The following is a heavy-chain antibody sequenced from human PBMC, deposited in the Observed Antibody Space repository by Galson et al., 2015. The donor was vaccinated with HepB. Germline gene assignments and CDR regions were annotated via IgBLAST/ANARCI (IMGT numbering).Heavy chain of an antibody. CDR3: ATVAPQLELRPLLFDY. D-gene: IGHD1-7*01. CDR2: FDPEDGET. Sequence: SVKVSCKVSGYTLTELPMHWVRQAPGKGLEWMGGFDPEDGETIYAQKFQGRVTMTEDTSTDTAYMELSSLRSEDTAVYYCATVAPQLELRPLLFDYWGQGTLVTVSS. J-gene: IGHJ4*02. CDR1: GYTLTELP. V-gene: IGHV1-24*01.